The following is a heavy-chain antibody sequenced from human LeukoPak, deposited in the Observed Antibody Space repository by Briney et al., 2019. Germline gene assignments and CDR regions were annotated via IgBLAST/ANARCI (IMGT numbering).Heavy chain of an antibody. Sequence: SSETLSLTCSVSGASISTNNYYWGWIRQPPGKGLEWIGSIYSSGSAYYNPSLKSRVTISVDTSKNQFSLRLSSVTAADTAVYYCQSRYLEWLLEYWGQGTLVTVSS. CDR3: QSRYLEWLLEY. V-gene: IGHV4-39*01. CDR2: IYSSGSA. J-gene: IGHJ4*02. D-gene: IGHD3-3*01. CDR1: GASISTNNYY.